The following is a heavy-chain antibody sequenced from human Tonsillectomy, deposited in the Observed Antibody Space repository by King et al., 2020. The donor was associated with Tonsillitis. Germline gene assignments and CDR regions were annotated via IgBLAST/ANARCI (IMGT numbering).Heavy chain of an antibody. Sequence: VQLVESGGGLVQPGGSLRLSCASSGFTFSNYWMHWGRQAPGKGLVWVSRVNSDGRITDYADSVKSRFTISRDNPKNTLYLEMNSLRAEETAVYYCSRPGGVYCSSTTCYDYFDYWGQGTLVTVSS. J-gene: IGHJ4*02. D-gene: IGHD2-2*01. CDR1: GFTFSNYW. V-gene: IGHV3-74*01. CDR3: SRPGGVYCSSTTCYDYFDY. CDR2: VNSDGRIT.